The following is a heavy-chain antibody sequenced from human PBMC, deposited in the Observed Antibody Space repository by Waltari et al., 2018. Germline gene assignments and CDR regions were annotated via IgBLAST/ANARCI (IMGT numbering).Heavy chain of an antibody. CDR2: TNGDGSST. D-gene: IGHD4-17*01. CDR3: SRDLQHGDFGRGRDY. V-gene: IGHV3-74*01. J-gene: IGHJ4*02. CDR1: GFTLSSHW. Sequence: EVQLVESGGGLVQPGGSLRLSCSASGFTLSSHWMHWVRQAPGKGLVWVSRTNGDGSSTSYADSVKGRFTISRDNAKNTLYLQMNSLRAEDTAVYYCSRDLQHGDFGRGRDYWGQGTLVTVSS.